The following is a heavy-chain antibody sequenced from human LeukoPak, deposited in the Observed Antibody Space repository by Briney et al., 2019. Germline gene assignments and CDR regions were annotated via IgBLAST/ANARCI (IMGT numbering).Heavy chain of an antibody. CDR3: ASLLYYYGSGHRGWFDP. CDR1: GYSISSGYY. D-gene: IGHD3-10*01. J-gene: IGHJ5*02. V-gene: IGHV4-38-2*02. Sequence: PSETLSLTCTVSGYSISSGYYWSWIRQPPGKGLEWIGEINHSGSTNYNPSLKSQVTISVDTSKNQFSRKLSSVTAADTAVYYCASLLYYYGSGHRGWFDPWGQGTLVTVSS. CDR2: INHSGST.